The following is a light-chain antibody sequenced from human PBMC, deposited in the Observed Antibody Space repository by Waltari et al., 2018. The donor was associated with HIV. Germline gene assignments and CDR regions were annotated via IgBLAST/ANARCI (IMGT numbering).Light chain of an antibody. V-gene: IGLV3-25*03. CDR3: QSTDSSGTYVV. CDR2: KDS. J-gene: IGLJ2*01. CDR1: ALPNQY. Sequence: SYELTQPPSLSVSPGRPASITCSGDALPNQYAYWYQQKEGQAPVLIIYKDSERPSGIPERVSGSSSGTTVTLTISGGQAEDEADYDCQSTDSSGTYVVFGGGTKVTVL.